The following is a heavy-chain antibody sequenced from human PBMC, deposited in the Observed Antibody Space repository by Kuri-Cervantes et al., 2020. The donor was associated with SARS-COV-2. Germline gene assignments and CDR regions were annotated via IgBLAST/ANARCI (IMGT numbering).Heavy chain of an antibody. D-gene: IGHD1-26*01. V-gene: IGHV1-69*13. Sequence: SVKVSCKASGGTFSSYAISWVRQAPGQGLEWMGRIIPIFGTANYAQKFQGRVTITADESTSTAYMELSSLRSEDTAVYYCAGESRLGSGSYYSVDYWGQGTLVTVSS. CDR3: AGESRLGSGSYYSVDY. CDR2: IIPIFGTA. J-gene: IGHJ4*02. CDR1: GGTFSSYA.